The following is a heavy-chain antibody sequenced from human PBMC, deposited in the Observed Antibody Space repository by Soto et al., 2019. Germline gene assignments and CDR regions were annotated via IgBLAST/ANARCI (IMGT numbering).Heavy chain of an antibody. J-gene: IGHJ4*02. CDR2: IYYSGTT. CDR1: GGSISNYY. CDR3: ARANYFDY. Sequence: QVQLQESGPGLVKPSETLSLTCTVSGGSISNYYWSWLRQPPGKRLEWIGYIYYSGTTNYNPSLKSRVTMSVDTSTNQFSLKLSFVTAADTAVYYCARANYFDYWGQGALVIVSS. V-gene: IGHV4-59*08.